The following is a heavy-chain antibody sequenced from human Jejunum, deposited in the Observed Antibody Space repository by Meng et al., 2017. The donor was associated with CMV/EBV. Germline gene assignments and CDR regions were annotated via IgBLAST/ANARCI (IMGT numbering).Heavy chain of an antibody. D-gene: IGHD1-26*01. CDR1: AFTFSNYM. CDR3: GRVLKGGTYLDY. Sequence: CVASAFTFSNYMLTWVRQAPGKGLEWVASISISDYKVYADSVKGRFSISRDNAKNSLYPHMSSLRGEDTAVYYCGRVLKGGTYLDYWGQGTQVTVSS. J-gene: IGHJ4*02. CDR2: ISISDYK. V-gene: IGHV3-21*06.